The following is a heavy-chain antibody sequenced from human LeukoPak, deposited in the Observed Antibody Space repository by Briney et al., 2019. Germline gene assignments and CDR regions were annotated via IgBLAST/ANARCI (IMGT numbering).Heavy chain of an antibody. CDR3: ARGGRTTAPDF. Sequence: ASVTVSCKASGYTFTSYGISWVRQAPGQGLEWMAWITAYSGHIDYAQNLQGRLTVTTDTSTSTAHMELRSLRSDDTAVYYCARGGRTTAPDFWGQGTLVTVSS. J-gene: IGHJ4*02. CDR2: ITAYSGHI. CDR1: GYTFTSYG. V-gene: IGHV1-18*01. D-gene: IGHD2/OR15-2a*01.